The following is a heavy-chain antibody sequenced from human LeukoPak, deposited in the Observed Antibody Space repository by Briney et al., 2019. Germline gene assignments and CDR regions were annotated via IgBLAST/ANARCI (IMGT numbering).Heavy chain of an antibody. CDR3: AREANRVPGTMYFDY. J-gene: IGHJ4*02. CDR2: IWYDGTNK. CDR1: GFTFSSYG. D-gene: IGHD2-2*01. V-gene: IGHV3-33*01. Sequence: GRSLRLSCAASGFTFSSYGIHWVRQAPGKGLEWVAVIWYDGTNKFYADSVKGRFTISRDNSKNTLNLQMNSLRAEDTAVYYCAREANRVPGTMYFDYWGQGTLVTVSS.